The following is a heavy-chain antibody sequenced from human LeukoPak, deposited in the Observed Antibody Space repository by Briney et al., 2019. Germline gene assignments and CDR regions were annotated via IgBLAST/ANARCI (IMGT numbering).Heavy chain of an antibody. D-gene: IGHD2-15*01. CDR2: ISSSSSYI. Sequence: AGGSLRLSCAASGFTFSSYSMNWVRQAPGKGLEWVSSISSSSSYIYYADSVKGRFTISRDNATNSLYLQMNSLRAEDTAVYYCAREKYCSGGSCYSTFDYWGQGTLVTVSS. CDR3: AREKYCSGGSCYSTFDY. V-gene: IGHV3-21*01. CDR1: GFTFSSYS. J-gene: IGHJ4*02.